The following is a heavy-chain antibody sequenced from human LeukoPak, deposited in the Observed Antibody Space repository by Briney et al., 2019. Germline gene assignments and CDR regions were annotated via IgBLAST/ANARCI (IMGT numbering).Heavy chain of an antibody. J-gene: IGHJ4*02. CDR1: GGSISSGGYY. CDR2: IYYSGST. Sequence: KSSETLSLTCTVSGGSISSGGYYWSWIRQHPGKGLEWIGYIYYSGSTYYNPSLKSRVTISVDTSKNQFSLKLSSVTAADTAVYYCASVRAYYYDSSGYRFDYWGQGTLVTVSS. CDR3: ASVRAYYYDSSGYRFDY. V-gene: IGHV4-31*03. D-gene: IGHD3-22*01.